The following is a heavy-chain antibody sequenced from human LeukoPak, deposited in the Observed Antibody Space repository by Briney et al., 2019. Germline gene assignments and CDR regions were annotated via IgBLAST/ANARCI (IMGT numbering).Heavy chain of an antibody. Sequence: PSETLSLTCTVSGGSITSVNYDCGWIRQPPGKGLEWIGSIYYNGTTYYNPSLKSRVTIFVDTSKNQFSLKLRSVTAADTAVYHCARRDGRRVTIFGVVYFGWFDPWGHGTLVTVSS. CDR3: ARRDGRRVTIFGVVYFGWFDP. D-gene: IGHD3-3*01. CDR1: GGSITSVNYD. CDR2: IYYNGTT. V-gene: IGHV4-39*01. J-gene: IGHJ5*02.